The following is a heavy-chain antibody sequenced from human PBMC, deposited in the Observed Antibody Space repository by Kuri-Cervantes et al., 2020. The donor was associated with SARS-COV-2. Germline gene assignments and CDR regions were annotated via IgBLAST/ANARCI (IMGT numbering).Heavy chain of an antibody. V-gene: IGHV4-61*02. CDR3: ARVGRFLEWLLSVGGYYYYMDV. J-gene: IGHJ6*03. D-gene: IGHD3-3*01. CDR2: IYTSGST. Sequence: SEPRSLTCTVSGGSISSGSYYWSWIWQPAGKGLEWIGRIYTSGSTNYNPSLKSRVTISVDTSKNQFSLKLSSVTAADTAVYYCARVGRFLEWLLSVGGYYYYMDVWGKGTTVTVSS. CDR1: GGSISSGSYY.